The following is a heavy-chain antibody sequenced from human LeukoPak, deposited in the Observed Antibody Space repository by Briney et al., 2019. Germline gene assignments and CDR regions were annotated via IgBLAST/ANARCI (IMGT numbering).Heavy chain of an antibody. CDR2: INPNSDGT. D-gene: IGHD5-24*01. CDR3: ARDRRRDGYNSFDY. CDR1: GYTFTFYY. Sequence: GASVKVSCKASGYTFTFYYIHWVRQAPGQGLEWRGWINPNSDGTNYAQKFQGRVAMTRDTSISTAYMELSRLISDDTAVYYCARDRRRDGYNSFDYWAQGTLVTVSS. J-gene: IGHJ4*02. V-gene: IGHV1-2*02.